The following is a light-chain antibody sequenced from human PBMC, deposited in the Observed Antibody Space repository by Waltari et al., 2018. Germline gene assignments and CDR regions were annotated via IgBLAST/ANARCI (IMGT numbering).Light chain of an antibody. CDR1: QSVLYTSKNKNY. CDR2: WAS. J-gene: IGKJ1*01. Sequence: DIVMTQSPDSLAVSLGERATINRKSSQSVLYTSKNKNYLAWYQQKPGQPPKLLIYWASTRESGVPDRFSGSGSGTDFTLTISSLQAEDVAVYYCQQYYTTRTFGQGTKVEIK. V-gene: IGKV4-1*01. CDR3: QQYYTTRT.